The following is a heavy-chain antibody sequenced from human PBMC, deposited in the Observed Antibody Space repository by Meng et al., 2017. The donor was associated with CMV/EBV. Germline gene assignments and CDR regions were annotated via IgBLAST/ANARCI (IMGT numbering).Heavy chain of an antibody. CDR1: GFSLSTSGVG. Sequence: SGPTLVKPTQTLTLTCTFSGFSLSTSGVGVGWIRQPPGKALEWLALIYWNGDKRYSPPLKSRLTITKDTSKNQVVLTMTNMDPVDTATYYCAHSWYGFGPNWFDPWGQGTLVTVSS. CDR3: AHSWYGFGPNWFDP. J-gene: IGHJ5*02. CDR2: IYWNGDK. V-gene: IGHV2-5*01. D-gene: IGHD3/OR15-3a*01.